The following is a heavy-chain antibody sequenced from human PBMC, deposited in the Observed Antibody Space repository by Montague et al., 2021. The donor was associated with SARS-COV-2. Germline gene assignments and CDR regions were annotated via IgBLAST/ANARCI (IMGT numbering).Heavy chain of an antibody. CDR1: GGSISSGSYY. V-gene: IGHV4-61*02. J-gene: IGHJ2*01. Sequence: SQTLSLTCTVSGGSISSGSYYWSWIRQPAGKGLEWIGRIYTSGSTNYNPSLKSRVTITVDTSKNQFSLTLRSVTAADTAVYYCARDPLYYYDSSGLLLDWCFDLWGRGTLVTVSS. D-gene: IGHD3-22*01. CDR3: ARDPLYYYDSSGLLLDWCFDL. CDR2: IYTSGST.